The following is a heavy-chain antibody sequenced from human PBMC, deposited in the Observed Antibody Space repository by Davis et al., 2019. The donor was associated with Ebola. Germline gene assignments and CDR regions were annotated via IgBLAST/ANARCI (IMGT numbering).Heavy chain of an antibody. CDR3: ARADFYCSGGSCYFPFDY. CDR2: IYYSGST. D-gene: IGHD2-15*01. CDR1: GGSISSYY. J-gene: IGHJ4*02. V-gene: IGHV4-59*01. Sequence: GSLRLSCTVSGGSISSYYWSWIRQPPGKGLEWIGYIYYSGSTNYNPSLKSRVTISVDTSKNQFSLKLSSVTAADTAVYYCARADFYCSGGSCYFPFDYWGQGTLVTVSS.